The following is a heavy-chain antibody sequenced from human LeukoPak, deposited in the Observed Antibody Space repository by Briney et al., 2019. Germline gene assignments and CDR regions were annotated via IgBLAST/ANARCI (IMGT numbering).Heavy chain of an antibody. CDR2: IIPIFGTA. J-gene: IGHJ3*02. CDR3: ASRMGVDSSSWYGAFDI. Sequence: SVKVSCKASGGTFSSYAISWVRQAPGQGLEWMGGIIPIFGTANYAQKFQGRVTITADKSTSTAYMELSSLRSEDTAVYYCASRMGVDSSSWYGAFDIWGQGTMVTVPS. V-gene: IGHV1-69*06. CDR1: GGTFSSYA. D-gene: IGHD6-13*01.